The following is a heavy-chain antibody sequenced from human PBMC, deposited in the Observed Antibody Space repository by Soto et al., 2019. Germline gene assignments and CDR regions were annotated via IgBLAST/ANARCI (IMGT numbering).Heavy chain of an antibody. D-gene: IGHD5-12*01. CDR3: ASLPRGDGYIGDY. J-gene: IGHJ4*02. V-gene: IGHV1-46*01. CDR1: GYTFTSYY. Sequence: ASVKVSCKASGYTFTSYYMHWVLQAPGQGLEWMGIINPSGGSTSYAQKFQGRVTMTRDTSTSTVYMELSSLRSEDTAVYYCASLPRGDGYIGDYWGQGTLVTVSS. CDR2: INPSGGST.